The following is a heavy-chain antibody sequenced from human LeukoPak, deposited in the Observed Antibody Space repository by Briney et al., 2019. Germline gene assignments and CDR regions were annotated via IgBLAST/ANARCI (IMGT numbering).Heavy chain of an antibody. CDR3: ARLGYCSGGSCYSYYYYGMDV. Sequence: AESLAVSCTDSGVSISGYYWSWVRQPPGKGLEWIAYIYYSGSTNYNPTLKRRVTISVDQSKNQFSLKLSSVTAAETAVYYGARLGYCSGGSCYSYYYYGMDVWGQGTTVTVSS. CDR1: GVSISGYY. D-gene: IGHD2-15*01. CDR2: IYYSGST. V-gene: IGHV4-59*12. J-gene: IGHJ6*02.